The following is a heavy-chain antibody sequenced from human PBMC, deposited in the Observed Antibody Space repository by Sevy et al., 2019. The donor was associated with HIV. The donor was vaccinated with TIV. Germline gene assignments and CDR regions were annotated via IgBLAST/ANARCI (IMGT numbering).Heavy chain of an antibody. CDR2: ISGSGGNT. J-gene: IGHJ4*02. D-gene: IGHD3-9*01. CDR3: ATDRISDWFFDS. CDR1: GFTFSNYA. V-gene: IGHV3-23*01. Sequence: GGSLRLSCAASGFTFSNYAMSWVRQAPGKGLEWVSVISGSGGNTYYADSVKGRFTISRDNSKNTLYLQMNSLRAEDTAVYYCATDRISDWFFDSWGQGTLVTVSS.